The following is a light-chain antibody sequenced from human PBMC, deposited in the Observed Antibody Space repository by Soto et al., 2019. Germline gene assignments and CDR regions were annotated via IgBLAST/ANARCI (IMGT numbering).Light chain of an antibody. Sequence: EIVMTQSPATLSVSPGERATLSCRASQSVSSNLAWYQQKPGQAPRLLIYGASTRATGIPARFSGSGSGTEFTLTLSSLQSEDFAVYYCQQYNNWPLLTFGGGTKVHIK. CDR3: QQYNNWPLLT. V-gene: IGKV3-15*01. CDR2: GAS. CDR1: QSVSSN. J-gene: IGKJ4*01.